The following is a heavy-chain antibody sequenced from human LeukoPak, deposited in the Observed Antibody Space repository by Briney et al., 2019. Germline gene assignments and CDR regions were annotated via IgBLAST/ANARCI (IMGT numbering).Heavy chain of an antibody. CDR2: INPSGGST. Sequence: ASVKVSCKASGYTLTGYYMHWVRQAPGQGLEWMGIINPSGGSTSYAQKFQGRVTMTRDTSTSTVYMELSSLRSEDTAVYYCARTYYYDSIGYYNWFDLWGQGTLVTVSS. CDR3: ARTYYYDSIGYYNWFDL. D-gene: IGHD3-22*01. V-gene: IGHV1-46*01. CDR1: GYTLTGYY. J-gene: IGHJ5*01.